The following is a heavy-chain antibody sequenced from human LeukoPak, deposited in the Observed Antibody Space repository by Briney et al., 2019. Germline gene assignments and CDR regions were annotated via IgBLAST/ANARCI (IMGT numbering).Heavy chain of an antibody. V-gene: IGHV4-39*02. D-gene: IGHD6-19*01. Sequence: SETLSLTCTVSGDSVGSTGVYWGWVRQPPGRGLEWIGSVYFTGSTYYNPSPTSRVTISVDTSKNHFSLTLSSVTAADTAVYYCLRDTSNGWDYYIGLDVWGRGTTVTVSS. CDR2: VYFTGST. CDR1: GDSVGSTGVY. CDR3: LRDTSNGWDYYIGLDV. J-gene: IGHJ6*02.